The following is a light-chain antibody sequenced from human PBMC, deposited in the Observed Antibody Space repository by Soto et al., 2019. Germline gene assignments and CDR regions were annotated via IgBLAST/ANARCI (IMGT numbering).Light chain of an antibody. J-gene: IGKJ1*01. CDR1: QDISHF. CDR3: QHYNSYSEA. Sequence: DSQTTPSPSCLSASVGDSFTITCQASQDISHFLNWYQQKPGQAPKLLIYKASTLKSGVPSRFSGSGSGTEFTLTISSLQPDDFATYYCQHYNSYSEAFGQGTKVDI. CDR2: KAS. V-gene: IGKV1-5*03.